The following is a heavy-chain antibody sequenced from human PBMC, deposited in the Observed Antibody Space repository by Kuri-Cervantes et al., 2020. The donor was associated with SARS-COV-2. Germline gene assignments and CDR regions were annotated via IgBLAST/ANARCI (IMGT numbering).Heavy chain of an antibody. CDR1: RFTFSSYS. J-gene: IGHJ4*02. CDR3: ARSPYSSSLIDY. Sequence: LSLTCAASRFTFSSYSMNWVRQAPGKGLEWVSSISSSSSYIYYADSVKGRFTISRDNAKNSLYLQMNSLRAEDTAVYYCARSPYSSSLIDYWGQGTLVTVSS. V-gene: IGHV3-21*01. D-gene: IGHD6-6*01. CDR2: ISSSSSYI.